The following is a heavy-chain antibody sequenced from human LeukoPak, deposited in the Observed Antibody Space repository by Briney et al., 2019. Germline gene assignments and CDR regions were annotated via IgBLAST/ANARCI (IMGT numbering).Heavy chain of an antibody. J-gene: IGHJ5*02. CDR1: GGSISSSSYY. Sequence: SETLSLTCTVSGGSISSSSYYWGWIRQPPGKGLEWIGSIYYSGSTYYNPSLKSRVTISVDTSKNQFSLKLSSVTAADTAVYYCARGQFGEHNWFDPWGQGTLVTVSS. V-gene: IGHV4-39*07. D-gene: IGHD3-10*01. CDR2: IYYSGST. CDR3: ARGQFGEHNWFDP.